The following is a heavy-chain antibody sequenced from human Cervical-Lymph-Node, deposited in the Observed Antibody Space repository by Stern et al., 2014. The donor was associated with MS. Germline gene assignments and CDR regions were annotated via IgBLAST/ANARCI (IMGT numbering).Heavy chain of an antibody. J-gene: IGHJ4*02. CDR1: GYTFTSYY. Sequence: VQLVESGAEVKKPGASVKVSCKASGYTFTSYYMHWVRQAPGQGLEWMGIINPSGGSTSYAQKFQGRVTMTRDTSTSTVYMELSSLRSEDTAVYYCARDRRTNYYDSSGYPYWGQGTLVTVSS. CDR2: INPSGGST. V-gene: IGHV1-46*01. CDR3: ARDRRTNYYDSSGYPY. D-gene: IGHD3-22*01.